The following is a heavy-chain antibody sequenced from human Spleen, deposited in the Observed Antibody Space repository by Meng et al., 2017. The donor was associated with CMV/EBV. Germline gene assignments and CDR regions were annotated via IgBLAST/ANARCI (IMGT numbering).Heavy chain of an antibody. Sequence: GESLKISCAASGFTFSSYGMHWVRQAPGKGLEWVAFIRYDGSNKYYADSVKGRFTISRDNSKNSLYLQMNSLRAEDTAVYYCARAPTSYGSGSYYFDYWGQGTLVTVSS. V-gene: IGHV3-30*02. CDR1: GFTFSSYG. D-gene: IGHD3-10*01. CDR2: IRYDGSNK. CDR3: ARAPTSYGSGSYYFDY. J-gene: IGHJ4*02.